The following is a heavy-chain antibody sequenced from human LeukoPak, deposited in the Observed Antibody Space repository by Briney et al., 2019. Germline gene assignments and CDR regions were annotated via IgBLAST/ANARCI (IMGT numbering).Heavy chain of an antibody. Sequence: SETLSLTCTVSGDSISTSSYYWGWIRQPQGKELELIGTLNYGGSTYYNPSLKTRVTISVDTSKNQFSPRLPSVPAADTAVYYCARHAYYYESSGSFYPFHYWGQGTLLTVSS. D-gene: IGHD3-22*01. CDR3: ARHAYYYESSGSFYPFHY. CDR2: LNYGGST. J-gene: IGHJ4*02. CDR1: GDSISTSSYY. V-gene: IGHV4-39*01.